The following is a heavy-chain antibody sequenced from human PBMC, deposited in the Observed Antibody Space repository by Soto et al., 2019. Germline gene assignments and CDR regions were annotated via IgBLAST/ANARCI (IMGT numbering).Heavy chain of an antibody. CDR3: GRGRSGQIVVFY. CDR2: IGPESGAT. Sequence: ASVKVSCKASGYTFTGHYIHWVRQAPEQGPEWMGEIGPESGATRYAQRFQGRVTMTRDMSITTVYMELNNLSPDDTAVYYCGRGRSGQIVVFYWGQGSPVTVS. J-gene: IGHJ4*02. D-gene: IGHD1-26*01. V-gene: IGHV1-2*02. CDR1: GYTFTGHY.